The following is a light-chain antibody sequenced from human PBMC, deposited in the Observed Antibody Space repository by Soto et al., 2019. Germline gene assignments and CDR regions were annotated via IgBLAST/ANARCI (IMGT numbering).Light chain of an antibody. CDR2: EVT. CDR1: TSDVGGDKF. J-gene: IGLJ1*01. Sequence: QSALTQPASVSGPPGQSITITCTGTTSDVGGDKFVSWYQHHPGKAPKLMIYEVTNRPSGVSDRFSGSKSGNTASLTISGLQAEDEADYYCGSYANNHYVFGTGTKVTVL. V-gene: IGLV2-14*01. CDR3: GSYANNHYV.